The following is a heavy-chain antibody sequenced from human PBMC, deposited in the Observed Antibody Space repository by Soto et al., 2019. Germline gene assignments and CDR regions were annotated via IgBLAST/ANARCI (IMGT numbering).Heavy chain of an antibody. CDR3: ARVCSGGSCFDY. V-gene: IGHV4-30-4*08. CDR2: IYYSGST. D-gene: IGHD2-15*01. CDR1: GDSISSSY. J-gene: IGHJ4*02. Sequence: SETLSLTCTVSGDSISSSYWSWIRQPPGKGLEWIGYIYYSGSTYYNPSLKSRVTISVDTSKNQFSLKLSSVTAADTAVYYCARVCSGGSCFDYWGQGTLVTVSS.